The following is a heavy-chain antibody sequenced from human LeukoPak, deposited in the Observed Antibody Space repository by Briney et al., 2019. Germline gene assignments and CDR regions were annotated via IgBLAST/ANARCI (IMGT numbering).Heavy chain of an antibody. CDR3: ARTRYYYNSRSYGAPYYFDY. Sequence: TGGSLRLSCAASGFTFSSYWMSWVRQAPGKGLEWVSSISSSSSYIYYADSVKGRFTISRDNAKNSLYLQMNSLRAEDTAVYYCARTRYYYNSRSYGAPYYFDYWGQGTLVTVSS. J-gene: IGHJ4*02. CDR1: GFTFSSYW. D-gene: IGHD3-10*01. CDR2: ISSSSSYI. V-gene: IGHV3-21*01.